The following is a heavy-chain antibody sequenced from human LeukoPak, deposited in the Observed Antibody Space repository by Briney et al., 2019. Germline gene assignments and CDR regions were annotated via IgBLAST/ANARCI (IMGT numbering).Heavy chain of an antibody. D-gene: IGHD6-13*01. CDR2: ISYDGRNK. CDR1: GFSFSTYG. CDR3: AKDCEGMGCEFDS. J-gene: IGHJ4*02. V-gene: IGHV3-30*18. Sequence: PGRSLGLSCTASGFSFSTYGIDWLRQAPGKGLVGVAAISYDGRNKYHADSVKGRFTISRDNPNNTVFLQMNSMSAEDTAVYYCAKDCEGMGCEFDSWGQGTLVTVS.